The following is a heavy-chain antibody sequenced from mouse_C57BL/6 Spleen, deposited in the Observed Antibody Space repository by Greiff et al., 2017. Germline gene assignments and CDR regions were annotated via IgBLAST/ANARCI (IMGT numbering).Heavy chain of an antibody. Sequence: ESGPGLVKPSQSLSLTCSVTGYSITSGYYWNWIRQFPGNKLEWMGYISYDGSNNYNPSLKNRISITRDTSKNQFFLKLNSVTTEDTATYYCARVNDYDGVDYWGQGTTLTVSS. D-gene: IGHD2-4*01. CDR3: ARVNDYDGVDY. CDR1: GYSITSGYY. J-gene: IGHJ2*01. V-gene: IGHV3-6*01. CDR2: ISYDGSN.